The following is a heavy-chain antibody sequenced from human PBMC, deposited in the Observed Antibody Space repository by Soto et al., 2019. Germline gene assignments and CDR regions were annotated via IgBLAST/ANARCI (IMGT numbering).Heavy chain of an antibody. J-gene: IGHJ4*02. CDR2: INTYNGKT. CDR1: GYIFTTYS. D-gene: IGHD2-2*01. V-gene: IGHV1-18*04. Sequence: QVQLVQSGAEVKKPGDSVKVSCKTSGYIFTTYSIAWVRKAPEQGLEWMGWINTYNGKTHYAQKFQGRVSVTTDPSMGTVYMESRSLTSEDTVVYYCARGPQTSDFWGQGTLVTVSS. CDR3: ARGPQTSDF.